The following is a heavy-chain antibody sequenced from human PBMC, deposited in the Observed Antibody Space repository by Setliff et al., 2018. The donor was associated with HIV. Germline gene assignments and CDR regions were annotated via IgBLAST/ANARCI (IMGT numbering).Heavy chain of an antibody. Sequence: GASVKVSCKVSGYTLTELSMHWVRQAPGKGLEWMGGFDPEDVETVYAQKFQGRVTMTEDTSTDTAYMELRSLRSEDTAVYYCATVRGYYYDSSGQKYFQHWGQGTLVTVSS. CDR2: FDPEDVET. J-gene: IGHJ1*01. CDR3: ATVRGYYYDSSGQKYFQH. D-gene: IGHD3-22*01. CDR1: GYTLTELS. V-gene: IGHV1-24*01.